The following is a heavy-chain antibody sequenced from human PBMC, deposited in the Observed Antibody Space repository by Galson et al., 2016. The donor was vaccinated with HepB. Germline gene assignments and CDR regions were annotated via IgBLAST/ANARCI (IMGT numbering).Heavy chain of an antibody. D-gene: IGHD4-11*01. CDR3: TRGYSNFFYFHGMDV. V-gene: IGHV3-49*03. CDR2: IRTKAYRGTT. J-gene: IGHJ6*04. CDR1: GFTFGDYT. Sequence: SLRLSCAASGFTFGDYTMSWFRQAPGKGLEWVGFIRTKAYRGTTEYAASVKARFTISRDDSESIAYLQMNSLKTEDPAVYYCTRGYSNFFYFHGMDVWGKGTTVTVSS.